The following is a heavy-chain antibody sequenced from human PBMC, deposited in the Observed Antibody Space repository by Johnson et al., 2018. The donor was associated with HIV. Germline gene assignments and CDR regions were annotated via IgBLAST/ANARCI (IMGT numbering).Heavy chain of an antibody. CDR2: ISNDGSNT. Sequence: QVQLVESGGNVVQPGRSQRLSCAASGFTFSDYSMHWVRQAPGKGLEWVAIISNDGSNTYFADSVKGRFTIYRDNFKNTVYLQMNSLRTVDTAVYYCARGYTWNDVSIWGQGTMVTVSS. V-gene: IGHV3-30*01. CDR1: GFTFSDYS. CDR3: ARGYTWNDVSI. D-gene: IGHD1-1*01. J-gene: IGHJ3*02.